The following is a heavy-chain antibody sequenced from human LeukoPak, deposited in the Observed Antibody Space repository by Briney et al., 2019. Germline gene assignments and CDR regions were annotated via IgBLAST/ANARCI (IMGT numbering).Heavy chain of an antibody. D-gene: IGHD6-13*01. J-gene: IGHJ4*02. CDR2: ISYDGSNK. Sequence: PGRSLRLSCAASGFTFSSYAMHWVRQAPGKGLEWVAVISYDGSNKYYADSVKGRFTISRDNSKNTLYLQMNSLRAEDTAVYYCAPHPGSQGYFDYWGQGTLVTVSS. V-gene: IGHV3-30-3*01. CDR1: GFTFSSYA. CDR3: APHPGSQGYFDY.